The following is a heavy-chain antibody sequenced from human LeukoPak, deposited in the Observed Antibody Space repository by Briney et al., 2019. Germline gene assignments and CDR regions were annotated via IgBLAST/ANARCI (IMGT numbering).Heavy chain of an antibody. V-gene: IGHV1-24*01. CDR1: DYTSTELS. Sequence: ASVKSSGKVPDYTSTELSMHWVGKPPGKGLEWMGGFDPEDGETIYAQKFQGRVTMTEDTSTDTAYMELSSLRSEDTAVYYCATDIRTYDYWGQGTLVTVSS. CDR2: FDPEDGET. CDR3: ATDIRTYDY. J-gene: IGHJ4*02. D-gene: IGHD1-14*01.